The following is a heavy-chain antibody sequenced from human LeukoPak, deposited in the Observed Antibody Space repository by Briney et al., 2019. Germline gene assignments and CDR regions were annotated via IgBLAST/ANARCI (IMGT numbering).Heavy chain of an antibody. CDR1: GITLSNYG. D-gene: IGHD1-14*01. J-gene: IGHJ5*02. Sequence: PGGSLRLSCAVSGITLSNYGMSWVRQAPGKGLEWVSLIIGSSGSTFYADSVKGRFTISRDKSKNTLYLQMNSLRDEDTAVYFCARGDFNTGWWFDPWGQGTRVTVSS. CDR3: ARGDFNTGWWFDP. V-gene: IGHV3-23*01. CDR2: IIGSSGST.